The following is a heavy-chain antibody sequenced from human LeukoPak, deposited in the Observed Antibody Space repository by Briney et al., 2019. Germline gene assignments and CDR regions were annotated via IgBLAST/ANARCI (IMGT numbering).Heavy chain of an antibody. CDR1: GFTFSKYD. V-gene: IGHV3-23*01. CDR2: ISRDGTT. D-gene: IGHD6-13*01. Sequence: GGSLRLSCAASGFTFSKYDMYWIRQAPGKGLECVSVISRDGTTYYADSVKGRFTISRDNSKNTLYLQMNSLRAEDTAVYYCAKDRILSGYSSSWYGGGAFDIWGQGTMVTVSS. CDR3: AKDRILSGYSSSWYGGGAFDI. J-gene: IGHJ3*02.